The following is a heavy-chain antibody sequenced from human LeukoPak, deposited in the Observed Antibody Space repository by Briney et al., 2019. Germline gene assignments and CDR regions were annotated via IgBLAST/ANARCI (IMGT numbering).Heavy chain of an antibody. V-gene: IGHV3-74*01. CDR3: ARDRPDCGGDCHIFDY. D-gene: IGHD2-21*02. J-gene: IGHJ4*02. CDR2: ITNDGSST. Sequence: GGSLRLSCAASGLTFSSHWMHWVRQAPGKGLVWVSRITNDGSSTTYADSVKGRFTISRDNAKNMLYLQVNSLRAEDTAVYYCARDRPDCGGDCHIFDYWGQGTLVTVSS. CDR1: GLTFSSHW.